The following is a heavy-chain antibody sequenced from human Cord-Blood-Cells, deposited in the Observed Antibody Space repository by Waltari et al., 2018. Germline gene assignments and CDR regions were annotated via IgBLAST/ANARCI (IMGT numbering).Heavy chain of an antibody. CDR3: ARLGGKRNSSGWYWFDP. CDR2: INRSGRS. D-gene: IGHD6-19*01. Sequence: QVQLQQWGAGLLKPSETLSLTCAVYGGSFSGYYWSWIRQSPGKGLEWIGEINRSGRSNYNPSLKSRVTISVDTSKNQFSLKLSSVTAADTAVYYCARLGGKRNSSGWYWFDPWGQGTLVTVSS. J-gene: IGHJ5*02. V-gene: IGHV4-34*01. CDR1: GGSFSGYY.